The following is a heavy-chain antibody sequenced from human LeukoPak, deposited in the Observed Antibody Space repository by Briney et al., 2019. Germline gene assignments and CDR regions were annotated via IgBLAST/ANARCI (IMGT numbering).Heavy chain of an antibody. CDR3: ARDCSSTSRWFDP. CDR1: GGTFSSYA. CDR2: IIPIFGTA. D-gene: IGHD2-2*01. V-gene: IGHV1-69*01. J-gene: IGHJ5*02. Sequence: SVKVSCKASGGTFSSYAISWVRQAPGQGLEWMGGIIPIFGTANYAQKFQGRVTITADESTSTAYMGLSSLRSEDTAVYYCARDCSSTSRWFDPWGQGTLVTVSS.